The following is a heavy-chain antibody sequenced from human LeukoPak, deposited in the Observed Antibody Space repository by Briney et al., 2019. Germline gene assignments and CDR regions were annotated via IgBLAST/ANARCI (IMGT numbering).Heavy chain of an antibody. CDR1: GFTFYDYA. CDR2: ISWNGGSF. Sequence: GRSLRLSCAASGFTFYDYAMHWVRHAPGKGLGWVSAISWNGGSFDYADSVKGRFTISRDNAKNSLYLKMHSLRPEDTALYYCAKDVEWFSYGMDVWGQGTTVTVSS. V-gene: IGHV3-9*01. CDR3: AKDVEWFSYGMDV. D-gene: IGHD3-9*01. J-gene: IGHJ6*02.